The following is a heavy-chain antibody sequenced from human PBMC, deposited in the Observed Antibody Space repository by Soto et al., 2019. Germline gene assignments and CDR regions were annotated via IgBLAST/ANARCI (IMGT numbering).Heavy chain of an antibody. D-gene: IGHD3-3*01. CDR3: ATSYFDFWSGYYRGHYFDY. Sequence: QVHLQQWGAGLLKPSETLSLTCAVYGGSFTGYYWSWIRQPPGKGLEWIGEINHRGSTNYNPSLRSRVTISVDTSKNQFSLKLNSVTAADTAVYYCATSYFDFWSGYYRGHYFDYWGQGTLVTVFS. CDR2: INHRGST. J-gene: IGHJ4*02. V-gene: IGHV4-34*01. CDR1: GGSFTGYY.